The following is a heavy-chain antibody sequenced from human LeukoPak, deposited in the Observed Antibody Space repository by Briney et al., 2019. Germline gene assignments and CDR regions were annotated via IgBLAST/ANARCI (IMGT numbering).Heavy chain of an antibody. CDR3: ARDYLVVPAAMWWFDP. CDR1: GFTFSSYS. J-gene: IGHJ5*02. V-gene: IGHV3-21*01. CDR2: ISSSGSNM. D-gene: IGHD2-2*01. Sequence: GGSLRLSCAASGFTFSSYSMNWVRQAPGKGLERVSSISSSGSNMFYADSVKGRFTVPRDNAKNSLYLQMNSLRAEDTALYYCARDYLVVPAAMWWFDPRGQGTLVTVSS.